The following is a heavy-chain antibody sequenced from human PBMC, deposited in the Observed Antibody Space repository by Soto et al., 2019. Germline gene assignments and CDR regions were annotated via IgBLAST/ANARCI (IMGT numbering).Heavy chain of an antibody. CDR1: GFTFSSDA. J-gene: IGHJ4*02. CDR2: ISGSGGST. CDR3: AKDQDIVLMVYAIGDNSFDE. D-gene: IGHD2-8*01. V-gene: IGHV3-23*01. Sequence: GGSLRLSCAASGFTFSSDAISWVRQAPGKGLEWVSSISGSGGSTYYADSVKGRFTISRDNSNNTLHLQMNSLRAEDTAVYYCAKDQDIVLMVYAIGDNSFDEWGQGTLVTVSS.